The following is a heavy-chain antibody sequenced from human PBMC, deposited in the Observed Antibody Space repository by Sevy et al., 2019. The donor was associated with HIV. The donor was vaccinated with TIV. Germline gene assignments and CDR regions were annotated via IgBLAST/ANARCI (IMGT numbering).Heavy chain of an antibody. V-gene: IGHV3-30-3*01. J-gene: IGHJ4*02. CDR1: GFTFTLYA. CDR2: ISYSGTNK. D-gene: IGHD2-21*02. CDR3: ARVAVEYCTDDCYHRFDY. Sequence: GGSLRLSCAASGFTFTLYAIHWVRQAPGKGLEWVALISYSGTNKYYADSVKGRFTISRDDSKNTGYLQMNNLGTDDTAVYYCARVAVEYCTDDCYHRFDYWGQGTQVTVSS.